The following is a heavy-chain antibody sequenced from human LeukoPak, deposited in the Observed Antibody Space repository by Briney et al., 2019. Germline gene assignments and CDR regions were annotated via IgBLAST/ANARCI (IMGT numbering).Heavy chain of an antibody. CDR1: GFTFSNYA. CDR2: ISGSSSTI. D-gene: IGHD5/OR15-5a*01. Sequence: GGSLRLSCAASGFTFSNYAMNWVRQGPGTGLEWVSYISGSSSTIYYADSVEGRFTISRDNAKNSLYLQMNSLRAEDTAVYYCARVLQTLGGVSFDYWGQGTLATVSS. J-gene: IGHJ4*02. CDR3: ARVLQTLGGVSFDY. V-gene: IGHV3-48*01.